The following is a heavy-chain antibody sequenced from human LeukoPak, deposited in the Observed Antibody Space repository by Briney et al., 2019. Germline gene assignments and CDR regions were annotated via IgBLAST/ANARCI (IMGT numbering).Heavy chain of an antibody. V-gene: IGHV3-23*01. CDR3: VREDTPATANY. CDR2: ISGSGGST. CDR1: GFSFSNYA. J-gene: IGHJ4*02. Sequence: PGGSLRLSCVPSGFSFSNYAMSWVRQAPGKGLEWVSSISGSGGSTHYVDSVKGRFTISRDNSKDTLFLQMHSLRPGDTAVYYCVREDTPATANYWGQGTLVTISS. D-gene: IGHD2-21*02.